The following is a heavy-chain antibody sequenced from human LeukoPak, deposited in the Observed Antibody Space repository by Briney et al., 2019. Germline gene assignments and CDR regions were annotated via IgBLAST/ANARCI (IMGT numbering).Heavy chain of an antibody. Sequence: GGSLRLSSAASGFTFDNYAMHWVRQAPGKGLEGVSGISWNNGGIVYGDSVKGRCTISRDKAKNSLYLKIKSQREEDMALYYCAKDEFVASAFTGAFDIWGQGTMVTVSS. J-gene: IGHJ3*02. D-gene: IGHD2-8*02. V-gene: IGHV3-9*03. CDR2: ISWNNGGI. CDR3: AKDEFVASAFTGAFDI. CDR1: GFTFDNYA.